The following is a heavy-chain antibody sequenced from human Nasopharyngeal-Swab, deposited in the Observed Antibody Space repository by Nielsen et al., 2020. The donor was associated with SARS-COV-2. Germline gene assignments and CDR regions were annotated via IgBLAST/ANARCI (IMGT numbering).Heavy chain of an antibody. V-gene: IGHV4-34*01. Sequence: SETLSLTCAVYGGSFSSYYWNWFRQPPGKGLEWIGEINHSGSTNYNPSLKSRVTISVDTSKNQFSLKLSSVTAADTAVYYCAREVGDSSGYYLYFGNWGQGTLVTVSS. J-gene: IGHJ4*02. CDR2: INHSGST. CDR3: AREVGDSSGYYLYFGN. D-gene: IGHD3-22*01. CDR1: GGSFSSYY.